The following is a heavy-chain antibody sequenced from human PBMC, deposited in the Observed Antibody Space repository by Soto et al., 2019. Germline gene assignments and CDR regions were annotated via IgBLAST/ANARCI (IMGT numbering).Heavy chain of an antibody. J-gene: IGHJ4*02. Sequence: GGSLRLSCAASGFTFSSYAMSWVRQAPGKGLKWVSAISCSGSNTYYADSVKGRFTISRDNSKNTLYLQMNSLRAEDTAVYYCAKVHLSYYYDSSGYNYFDYWGQGTLVTVSS. CDR2: ISCSGSNT. CDR1: GFTFSSYA. V-gene: IGHV3-23*01. D-gene: IGHD3-22*01. CDR3: AKVHLSYYYDSSGYNYFDY.